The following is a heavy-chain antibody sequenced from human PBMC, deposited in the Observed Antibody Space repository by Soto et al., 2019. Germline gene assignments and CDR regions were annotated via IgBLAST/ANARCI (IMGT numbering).Heavy chain of an antibody. V-gene: IGHV1-69*12. D-gene: IGHD6-13*01. CDR2: IIPIFGTA. CDR3: AIVPQQQLALDYSYGMDV. Sequence: QVQLVQSGAEVKKPGSSVKVSCKASGGTFSSYAISWVRQAPGQGLEWMGGIIPIFGTANYAQKFQGRVTITADQSTSTAYMELSSLRSEDTAVYYCAIVPQQQLALDYSYGMDVWGQGTTVTVSS. CDR1: GGTFSSYA. J-gene: IGHJ6*02.